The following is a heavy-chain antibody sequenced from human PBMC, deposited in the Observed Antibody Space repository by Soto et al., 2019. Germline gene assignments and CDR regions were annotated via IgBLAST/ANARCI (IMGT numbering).Heavy chain of an antibody. CDR1: GGTFSSYA. CDR3: AGSRGYCSGGSCFNFDY. V-gene: IGHV1-69*01. J-gene: IGHJ4*02. CDR2: SIPIFGTA. Sequence: QVQLVQSGAEVKKPGSSVKVSCKASGGTFSSYAISWVRQAPGQGLEWMGGSIPIFGTANYAQKFQGRVTITADESTSTAYMELSSLRSEDTAVYYCAGSRGYCSGGSCFNFDYWGQGTLVTVSS. D-gene: IGHD2-15*01.